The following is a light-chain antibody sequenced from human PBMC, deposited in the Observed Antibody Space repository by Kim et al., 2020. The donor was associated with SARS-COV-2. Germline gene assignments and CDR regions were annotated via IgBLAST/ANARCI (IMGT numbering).Light chain of an antibody. CDR1: QTVTSTY. J-gene: IGKJ5*01. CDR2: GAS. Sequence: EIVLTQSPGTLSLSPGERATLSCRASQTVTSTYLAWYQQKPGQAPRLLISGASTRAPGVPDRFSGSGSRTDFTLTISGLEPDDFAVYICQQYGSAPLTFGRGTRLEIK. V-gene: IGKV3-20*01. CDR3: QQYGSAPLT.